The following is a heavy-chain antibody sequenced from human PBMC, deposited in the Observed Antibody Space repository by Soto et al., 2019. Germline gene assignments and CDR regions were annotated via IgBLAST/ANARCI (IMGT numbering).Heavy chain of an antibody. Sequence: SSETLSLTCTVSGGSMSSHYWTWLRQPPGKGLEWIGYISYSGSTYYNPSLKSRVTISADTSRNQFSLKLRSVIAADTAVYYCARADPDASVGYWGQGTLVTVSS. J-gene: IGHJ4*02. CDR1: GGSMSSHY. V-gene: IGHV4-59*11. CDR2: ISYSGST. CDR3: ARADPDASVGY. D-gene: IGHD3-16*01.